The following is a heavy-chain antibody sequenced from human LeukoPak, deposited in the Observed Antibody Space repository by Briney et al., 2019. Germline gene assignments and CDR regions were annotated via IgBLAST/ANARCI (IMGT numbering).Heavy chain of an antibody. V-gene: IGHV4-59*01. J-gene: IGHJ5*02. CDR3: ARGGRATFDP. CDR2: IYYSGST. CDR1: GGSISSYY. Sequence: PSETLSLTCTVSGGSISSYYWSWIRQPPGKGLEWIGYIYYSGSTNYNPSLKSRVTISVDTSKNQFSLKLSSVTAADTAVYYCARGGRATFDPWGQGTLVTVSS.